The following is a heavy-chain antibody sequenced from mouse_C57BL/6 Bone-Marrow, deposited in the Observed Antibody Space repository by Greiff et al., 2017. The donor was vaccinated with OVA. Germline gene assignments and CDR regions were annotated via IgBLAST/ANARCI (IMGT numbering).Heavy chain of an antibody. D-gene: IGHD1-2*01. CDR2: IWRGGST. J-gene: IGHJ1*03. Sequence: QVPLKESGPGLVQPSQSLSITCTVSGFSLTSYGVHWVRQSPGKGLEWLGVIWRGGSTDYNAAFMSRLSITKDNSKSQVFFKMNSLQADDTAIYYCARKNATTAWYFDVWGTGTTVTVSS. V-gene: IGHV2-5*01. CDR1: GFSLTSYG. CDR3: ARKNATTAWYFDV.